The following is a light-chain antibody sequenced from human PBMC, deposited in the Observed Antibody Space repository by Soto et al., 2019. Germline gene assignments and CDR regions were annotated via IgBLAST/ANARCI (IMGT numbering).Light chain of an antibody. J-gene: IGKJ2*01. V-gene: IGKV3-20*01. CDR2: GAS. CDR1: QSVGSSY. CDR3: QQYGSSPRT. Sequence: EIVLTQSPGTLSLSPGERATLSCRASQSVGSSYLAWYQQKPGQAPRLLIYGASSRATGIPDRFSGSGSGTDFTSTIGRLDPAECAVYYCQQYGSSPRTFGQGTKLEIK.